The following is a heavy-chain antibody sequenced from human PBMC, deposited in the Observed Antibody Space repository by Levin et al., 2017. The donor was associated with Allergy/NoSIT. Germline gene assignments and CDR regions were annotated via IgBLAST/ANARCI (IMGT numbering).Heavy chain of an antibody. CDR2: IYSDGRT. J-gene: IGHJ5*02. CDR1: GFSVSTNY. CDR3: ARDQFLHGSASGGWFDP. D-gene: IGHD3-10*01. V-gene: IGHV3-53*01. Sequence: QPGGSLRLSCAASGFSVSTNYMNWIRQAPGKGLEWVSVIYSDGRTIYADSVKGRVTISRDNLKNTLYLQMNSLGVDDTAVYYCARDQFLHGSASGGWFDPWGQGTLVTVSS.